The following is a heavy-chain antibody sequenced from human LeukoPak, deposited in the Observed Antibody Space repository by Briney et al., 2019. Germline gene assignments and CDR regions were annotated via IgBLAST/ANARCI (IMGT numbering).Heavy chain of an antibody. D-gene: IGHD1-14*01. CDR3: ARTGFFAAFDI. CDR2: IYYSGTT. Sequence: SETLSLTCSVSGGSISPYYWSWIRQPPGKGLEWIGYIYYSGTTNYNPSLQSRVTISVATSKNHFSLRLSSVTAADTAVYYCARTGFFAAFDIWGQGTMVTVSS. V-gene: IGHV4-59*12. CDR1: GGSISPYY. J-gene: IGHJ3*02.